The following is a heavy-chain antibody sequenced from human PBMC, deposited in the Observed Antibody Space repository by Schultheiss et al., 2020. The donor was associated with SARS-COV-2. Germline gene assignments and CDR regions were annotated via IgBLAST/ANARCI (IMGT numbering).Heavy chain of an antibody. J-gene: IGHJ4*02. CDR3: ARGYSSSWYSSGDFDY. CDR2: IIPIFGTA. CDR1: GGTFSSYA. Sequence: SVKVSCKASGGTFSSYAISWVRQAPGQGLEWMGGIIPIFGTANYAQKFQGRVTITADKSTSTAYMELSSLRSEDTAVYYCARGYSSSWYSSGDFDYWGQGTLVTVPQ. V-gene: IGHV1-69*06. D-gene: IGHD6-13*01.